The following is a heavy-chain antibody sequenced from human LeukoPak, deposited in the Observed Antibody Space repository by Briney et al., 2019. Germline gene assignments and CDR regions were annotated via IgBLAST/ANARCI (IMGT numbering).Heavy chain of an antibody. CDR3: ARRKYDYVWGSYRSNWFDP. CDR2: IDHIGRT. V-gene: IGHV4-34*01. CDR1: GESFRGYY. D-gene: IGHD3-16*02. J-gene: IGHJ5*02. Sequence: PSETLSLTCAVYGESFRGYYWTWIRQTPGKGLEWIGEIDHIGRTTYNPSLKSRVTISVDTSKNQFSLRLTSVTASDTAVYYCARRKYDYVWGSYRSNWFDPWGQGTLVTVSS.